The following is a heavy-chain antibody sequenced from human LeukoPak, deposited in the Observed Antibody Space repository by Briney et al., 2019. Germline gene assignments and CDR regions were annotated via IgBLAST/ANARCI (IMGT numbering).Heavy chain of an antibody. J-gene: IGHJ3*02. CDR2: ISRNGGST. CDR3: VKESGFMVAPNSAFDI. V-gene: IGHV3-64D*06. D-gene: IGHD4/OR15-4a*01. CDR1: GFTFNSYP. Sequence: PGGSLRLSCSASGFTFNSYPVHWVRQAPGKGLEYVSGISRNGGSTYYADSVKGRFTISRDNSENTLYLQMSSLRAEDTAVYYCVKESGFMVAPNSAFDIWGQGTKVTVSS.